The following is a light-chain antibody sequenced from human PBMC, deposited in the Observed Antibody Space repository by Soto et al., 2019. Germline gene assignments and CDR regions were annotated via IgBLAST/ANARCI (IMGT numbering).Light chain of an antibody. CDR3: QQFNNWPLT. CDR1: QNIGTN. Sequence: EILMTQSPATLSLSPGERASLSCRASQNIGTNLAWYQQKPGQAPRLLIYPASTRATGIPARFSGSGSGTEFTLTISSLQSEDFAVYWCQQFNNWPLTFGQGTKVEI. J-gene: IGKJ1*01. CDR2: PAS. V-gene: IGKV3-15*01.